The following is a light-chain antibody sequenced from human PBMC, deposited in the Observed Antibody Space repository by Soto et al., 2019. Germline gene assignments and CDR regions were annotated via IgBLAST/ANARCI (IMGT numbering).Light chain of an antibody. Sequence: VLTQSPGPPSLSPGERATLSCRASQSVSNNYLAWYQQIPGQAPRLLIYGASNRATGIPDRFSGSGSGTDFTLTISRLEPEDFAVYYCQQYGSSGTFGQGTRWIS. V-gene: IGKV3-20*01. CDR1: QSVSNNY. CDR2: GAS. J-gene: IGKJ1*01. CDR3: QQYGSSGT.